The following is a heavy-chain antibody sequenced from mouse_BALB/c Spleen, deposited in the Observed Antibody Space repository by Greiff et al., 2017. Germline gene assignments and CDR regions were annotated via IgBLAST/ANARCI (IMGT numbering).Heavy chain of an antibody. V-gene: IGHV14-3*02. CDR1: GFNIKDTY. Sequence: EVQLQESGAELVKPGASVKLSCTASGFNIKDTYMHWVKQRPEQGLEWIGRIDPANGNTKYDPKFQGKATITADTSSNTAYLQLSSLTSEDTAVYYCAREGGNYLYAMDYWGQGTSVTVSS. D-gene: IGHD2-1*01. CDR2: IDPANGNT. CDR3: AREGGNYLYAMDY. J-gene: IGHJ4*01.